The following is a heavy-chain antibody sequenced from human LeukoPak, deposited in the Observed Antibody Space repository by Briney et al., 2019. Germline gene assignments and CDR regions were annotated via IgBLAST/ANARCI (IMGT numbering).Heavy chain of an antibody. Sequence: SETLSLTCSVSGGSISSYYWSWIRQPPGKGLEWIGSFYYSGRTYYNPSLKSRVSISVDTSKNQFSLKLSSVTAADTAVYYCASWRYYYDDSGHYSGDYWGQGTLVTVSS. CDR1: GGSISSYY. CDR2: FYYSGRT. J-gene: IGHJ4*02. V-gene: IGHV4-59*05. D-gene: IGHD3-22*01. CDR3: ASWRYYYDDSGHYSGDY.